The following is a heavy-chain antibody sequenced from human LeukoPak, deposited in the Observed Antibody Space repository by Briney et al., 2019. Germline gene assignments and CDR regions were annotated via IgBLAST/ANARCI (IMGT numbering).Heavy chain of an antibody. Sequence: GGSLRLSCAASGFTFSSYSMNWVRQAPGKGLEWVSSIRSSSSYIYYADSVKGRFTISRDNAKNSLYLQMNSLRAEDTAVYYCARGTDSSGYYSIWGQGTLVTVSS. CDR1: GFTFSSYS. J-gene: IGHJ4*02. CDR2: IRSSSSYI. D-gene: IGHD3-22*01. V-gene: IGHV3-21*01. CDR3: ARGTDSSGYYSI.